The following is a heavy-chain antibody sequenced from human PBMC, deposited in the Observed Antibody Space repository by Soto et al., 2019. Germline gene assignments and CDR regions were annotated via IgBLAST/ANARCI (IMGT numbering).Heavy chain of an antibody. CDR1: GDSISNSRFY. CDR3: ARDYFDSGDYTTNWFDP. Sequence: SETLSLTCSVSGDSISNSRFYWAWIRQSPGEGLEWIGSIYHTGNAYYNPSLKSRVTIFVDTSKHQFSLKLTSVTAADTALYYCARDYFDSGDYTTNWFDPWGQGALVTVS. J-gene: IGHJ5*02. CDR2: IYHTGNA. V-gene: IGHV4-39*01. D-gene: IGHD3-22*01.